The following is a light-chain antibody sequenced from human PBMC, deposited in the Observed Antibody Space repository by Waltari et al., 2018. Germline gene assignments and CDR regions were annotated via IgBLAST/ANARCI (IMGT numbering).Light chain of an antibody. CDR1: QPIASNY. CDR3: HQYVGSPWT. J-gene: IGKJ1*01. V-gene: IGKV3-20*01. CDR2: GAS. Sequence: ETMLTQSPGTLSLAPGQRAPLSCRASQPIASNYLAWYQEKPGQAPRVLIYGASTRASGIPDRFTGSGSGTDFTLTINKLEPEDFAVYYCHQYVGSPWTFGQGTKVEIK.